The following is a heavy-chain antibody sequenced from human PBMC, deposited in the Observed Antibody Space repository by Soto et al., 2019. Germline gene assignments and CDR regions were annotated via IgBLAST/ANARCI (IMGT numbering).Heavy chain of an antibody. Sequence: GGSLRLSCAASGFTFNSYAIHWVRQAPGKGLEWVAVISYDGSKKYYADSVKGRFTISRDNSKNTLYLQMNSLRPEDTAVYYCARGKQQPGRFGYYYYGMDVWGQGTTVTVSS. CDR3: ARGKQQPGRFGYYYYGMDV. J-gene: IGHJ6*02. CDR1: GFTFNSYA. V-gene: IGHV3-30-3*01. CDR2: ISYDGSKK. D-gene: IGHD6-13*01.